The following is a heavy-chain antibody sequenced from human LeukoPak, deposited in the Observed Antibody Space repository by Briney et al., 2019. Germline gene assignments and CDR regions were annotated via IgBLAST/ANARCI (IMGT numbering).Heavy chain of an antibody. D-gene: IGHD6-13*01. CDR2: IRYDGSNK. Sequence: GGSLRLSCAASGFTFSNFGMHWVRQAPGKGLEWVAFIRYDGSNKYYADSVKGRFTISRDNSKNTLYLQMNSLRGEDTAVYYCARGWRYSSSWYLTYAFDIWGQGTMVTVSS. CDR3: ARGWRYSSSWYLTYAFDI. V-gene: IGHV3-30*02. CDR1: GFTFSNFG. J-gene: IGHJ3*02.